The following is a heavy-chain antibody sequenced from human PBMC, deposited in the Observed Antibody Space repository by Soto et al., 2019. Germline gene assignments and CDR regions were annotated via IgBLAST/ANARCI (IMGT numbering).Heavy chain of an antibody. J-gene: IGHJ4*02. V-gene: IGHV1-3*01. CDR3: ARGGGGYDNFDY. Sequence: ASVKVSCKASGYTFTSYAMHWVRQAPGQRLEWMGWINAGNGNTKYSQKFQGRVTMTRDTSTSTAYMELRSLRSDDTAVYYCARGGGGYDNFDYWGQGTLVTVSS. CDR1: GYTFTSYA. CDR2: INAGNGNT. D-gene: IGHD5-12*01.